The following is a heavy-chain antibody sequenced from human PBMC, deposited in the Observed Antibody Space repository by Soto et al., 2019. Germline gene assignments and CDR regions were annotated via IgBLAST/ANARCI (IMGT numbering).Heavy chain of an antibody. D-gene: IGHD2-15*01. J-gene: IGHJ4*02. Sequence: EVQLVESGGGLVQPGGSLRLSCAASGFVFSTDSMNWVRQAPGKGLEWVSYISSSSSTIYYADSVQGRFTISRDNAKNSLYLQVNSLRDEVTAVYYCARPAGRVDYFDYWGQGTLVTVSS. CDR2: ISSSSSTI. CDR1: GFVFSTDS. V-gene: IGHV3-48*02. CDR3: ARPAGRVDYFDY.